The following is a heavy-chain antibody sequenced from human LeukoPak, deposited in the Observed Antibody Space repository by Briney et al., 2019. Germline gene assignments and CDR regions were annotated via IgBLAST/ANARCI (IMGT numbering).Heavy chain of an antibody. Sequence: SETLSLTCAVSGGSTSSYYWSWIRQPPGKGLEWIGDIYYSGGTNYNPSLKSRVTISVDTSKNQFSLKLSSVTAADTAVYYCARGIPGVTIFGVVTYYYGMDVWGQGTTVTVSS. J-gene: IGHJ6*02. CDR2: IYYSGGT. CDR3: ARGIPGVTIFGVVTYYYGMDV. CDR1: GGSTSSYY. V-gene: IGHV4-59*12. D-gene: IGHD3-3*01.